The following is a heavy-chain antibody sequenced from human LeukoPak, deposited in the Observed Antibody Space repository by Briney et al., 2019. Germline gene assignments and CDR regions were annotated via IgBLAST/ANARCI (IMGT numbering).Heavy chain of an antibody. CDR3: ARNGAPVVTAITPYYYYMDV. V-gene: IGHV1-18*01. Sequence: GASVKVSCKASGYTFTSYGISWVRQAPGQGLEWMGWISAYNGNTNYAQKFQGRVTMTRNTSISTAYMELSSLRSEDTAVYYCARNGAPVVTAITPYYYYMDVWGKGTTVTVSS. D-gene: IGHD2-21*02. CDR1: GYTFTSYG. CDR2: ISAYNGNT. J-gene: IGHJ6*03.